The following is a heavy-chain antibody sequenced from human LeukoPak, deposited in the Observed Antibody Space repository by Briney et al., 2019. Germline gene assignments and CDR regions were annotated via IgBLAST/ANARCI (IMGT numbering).Heavy chain of an antibody. CDR2: INPNSGGT. D-gene: IGHD3-22*01. CDR3: VSHLYYYDSSGYYYQRYYFDY. CDR1: GYTFTGYY. J-gene: IGHJ4*02. Sequence: GASVKVSCKASGYTFTGYYMHWVRQAPGQGLEWMGWINPNSGGTNYAQKFQGWVTMTRDTSISTAYMELSRLRSDDTAAYYCVSHLYYYDSSGYYYQRYYFDYWGQGTLVTVSS. V-gene: IGHV1-2*04.